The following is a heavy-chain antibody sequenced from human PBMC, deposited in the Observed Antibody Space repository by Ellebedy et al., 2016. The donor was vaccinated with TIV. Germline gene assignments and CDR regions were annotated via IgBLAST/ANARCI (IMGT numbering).Heavy chain of an antibody. CDR1: GFTFSSYT. D-gene: IGHD4-17*01. CDR2: ISGSSTYI. J-gene: IGHJ2*01. V-gene: IGHV3-21*01. Sequence: GESLKISCAASGFTFSSYTMNWVRQAPGKGLEWVSSISGSSTYIYYADSVKGRFAISRDNAKNSLYLQMNSLRAEDTAVYYCARKVPAPTTVPPNWYFDLWGHGTLVTVSS. CDR3: ARKVPAPTTVPPNWYFDL.